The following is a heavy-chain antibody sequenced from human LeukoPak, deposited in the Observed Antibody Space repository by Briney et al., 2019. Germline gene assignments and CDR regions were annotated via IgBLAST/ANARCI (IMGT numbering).Heavy chain of an antibody. CDR3: AKGRFHCSSTSCPRAYFDY. CDR1: GFTFSSYA. V-gene: IGHV3-23*01. J-gene: IGHJ4*02. CDR2: ISGSGGST. D-gene: IGHD2-2*01. Sequence: GGSLRLSCAASGFTFSSYAMSWVRQAPGKGLEWVSAISGSGGSTYYADSVKGRFTISRDNSKNTLYLQMNSLRAEDTAVYYWAKGRFHCSSTSCPRAYFDYWGQGTLVTVSS.